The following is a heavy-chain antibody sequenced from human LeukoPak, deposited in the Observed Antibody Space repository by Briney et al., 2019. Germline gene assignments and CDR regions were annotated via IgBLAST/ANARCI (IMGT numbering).Heavy chain of an antibody. D-gene: IGHD4-17*01. CDR2: ISSSSSYI. J-gene: IGHJ4*02. Sequence: PGGSLRLSCAASGFTFSSYSMNWVRQAPGKGLEWVSSISSSSSYIYYADSVKGRFTISRDNAKNSLHLQMNSLRAEDTAVYYCARDADYGDYIFDYWGQGTLVTVSS. V-gene: IGHV3-21*01. CDR1: GFTFSSYS. CDR3: ARDADYGDYIFDY.